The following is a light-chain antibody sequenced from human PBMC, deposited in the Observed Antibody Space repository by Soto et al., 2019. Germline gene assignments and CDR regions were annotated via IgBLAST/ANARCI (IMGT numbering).Light chain of an antibody. CDR3: QQHVTSPRT. V-gene: IGKV3-20*01. J-gene: IGKJ2*01. Sequence: EIVLTQSPGTLSLSPGERASFSCRASQSVGSDYLGWYEHKPGQAPRLLIRAASRRATDIPDRFSGRGSGTDFTLTISHLDPEDSAVYYCQQHVTSPRTFGQGTKLEIK. CDR1: QSVGSDY. CDR2: AAS.